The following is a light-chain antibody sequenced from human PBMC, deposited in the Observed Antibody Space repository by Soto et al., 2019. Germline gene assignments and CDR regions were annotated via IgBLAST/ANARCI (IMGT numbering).Light chain of an antibody. CDR3: SSYASSSTRV. CDR2: DVS. V-gene: IGLV2-14*01. CDR1: GSDVGGYNY. Sequence: QSVLNQPASVSWSPGQSITISCTGTGSDVGGYNYVSWYQQHPGKAPKLMIYDVSNRPSGVSNRFSGSKSGNTASLTISGLQAEDEADYYCSSYASSSTRVFGTGTKVTVL. J-gene: IGLJ1*01.